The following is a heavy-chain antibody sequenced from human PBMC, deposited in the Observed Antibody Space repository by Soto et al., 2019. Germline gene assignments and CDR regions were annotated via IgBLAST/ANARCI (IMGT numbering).Heavy chain of an antibody. J-gene: IGHJ3*02. CDR3: ARAPIICSGGSCYADAFDI. CDR2: ISSSSSYI. V-gene: IGHV3-21*01. CDR1: GFTFSSYS. Sequence: EVQLVESGGGLVKPGGSLRLSCAASGFTFSSYSMNWVRQAPGKGLEWVSSISSSSSYIYYAASVKGRFTISRDNAKNSLYLQMNSLRAEDTAVYYCARAPIICSGGSCYADAFDIWGQGTMVTVSS. D-gene: IGHD2-15*01.